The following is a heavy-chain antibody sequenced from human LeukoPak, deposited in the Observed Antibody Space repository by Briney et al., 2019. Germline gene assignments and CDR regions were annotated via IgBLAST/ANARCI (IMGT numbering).Heavy chain of an antibody. Sequence: ASVKVSCKASGYTFTSYGISWVQQAPGQGLEWMGWISAYNGNTNYAQKLQGRVTMTTDTSTSTAYMELRSLRSDDTAVYYCARVEWDYYDSSGYYFDYWGQGTLVTVSS. CDR2: ISAYNGNT. CDR1: GYTFTSYG. J-gene: IGHJ4*02. CDR3: ARVEWDYYDSSGYYFDY. D-gene: IGHD3-22*01. V-gene: IGHV1-18*01.